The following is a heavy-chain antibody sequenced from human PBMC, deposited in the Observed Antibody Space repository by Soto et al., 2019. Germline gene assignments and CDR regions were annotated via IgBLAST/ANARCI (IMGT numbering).Heavy chain of an antibody. CDR3: AIGGVAVAHYDY. Sequence: XSVKVSCKASGYTFTSYYMHLVRQAPGQGLECMGIINPSGGSTSYAQKFQGRVTMTRDTSTSTVYMELSSLRSEDTAVYYCAIGGVAVAHYDYWGQGTLVTVSS. D-gene: IGHD6-19*01. CDR1: GYTFTSYY. V-gene: IGHV1-46*01. J-gene: IGHJ4*02. CDR2: INPSGGST.